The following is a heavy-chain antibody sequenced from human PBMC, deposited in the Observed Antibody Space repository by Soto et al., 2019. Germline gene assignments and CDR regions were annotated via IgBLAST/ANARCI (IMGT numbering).Heavy chain of an antibody. J-gene: IGHJ4*02. CDR1: GFTFSSYA. Sequence: GGSLRLSCAASGFTFSSYAMSRVRQAPGKGLEWVSAISGSGGSTYYADSVKGRFTISRDNSKNTLYLQMNSLRAEDTAVYYCAKDTPTYNWNYGPYYFDYWGQGTLVTVSS. CDR3: AKDTPTYNWNYGPYYFDY. CDR2: ISGSGGST. D-gene: IGHD1-7*01. V-gene: IGHV3-23*01.